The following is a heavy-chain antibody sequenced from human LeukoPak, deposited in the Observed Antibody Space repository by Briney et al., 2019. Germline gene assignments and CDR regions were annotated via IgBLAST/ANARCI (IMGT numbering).Heavy chain of an antibody. Sequence: ASVKVSCKASGYTFTSYGISWVRQAPGQGLEWMGWISAYNGNTNYAQKLQGRVTMTTDTSTSTAYMELRSLRSGDTAVYYCARERTGITITAPFDYWGQGTLVTVSS. CDR1: GYTFTSYG. CDR2: ISAYNGNT. J-gene: IGHJ4*02. CDR3: ARERTGITITAPFDY. D-gene: IGHD3-3*01. V-gene: IGHV1-18*01.